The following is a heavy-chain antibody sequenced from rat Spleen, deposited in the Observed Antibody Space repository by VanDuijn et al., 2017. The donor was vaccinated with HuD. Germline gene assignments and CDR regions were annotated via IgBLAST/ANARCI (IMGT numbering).Heavy chain of an antibody. CDR3: TRKGYSFDY. CDR1: GFTFHNYW. D-gene: IGHD4-3*01. CDR2: ITNHGGCT. Sequence: EVQLVESGGGLVQPGRSLKLSSVASGFTFHNYWMTWIRQAPGKGLEWVASITNHGGCTYYPDSVKGRFTLSRDNAKSSLYLQMNSLRSEDTATYYCTRKGYSFDYWGQGVMVTVSS. J-gene: IGHJ2*01. V-gene: IGHV5-31*01.